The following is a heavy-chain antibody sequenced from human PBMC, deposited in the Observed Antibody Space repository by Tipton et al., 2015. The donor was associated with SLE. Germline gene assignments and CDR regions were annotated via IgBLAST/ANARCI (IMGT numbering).Heavy chain of an antibody. CDR1: GYTFTSYH. Sequence: QSGAEVKKPGASVEVSCKASGYTFTSYHMHWVRQAPGQGLEWMGIINPSGGSTSYAREFQGRVTMTRDTSPSTVYVELSSLGSEDRAVYCCARAPDYYDSSGSVGFDPWGQGTLVTVSS. V-gene: IGHV1-46*03. CDR3: ARAPDYYDSSGSVGFDP. J-gene: IGHJ5*02. CDR2: INPSGGST. D-gene: IGHD3-22*01.